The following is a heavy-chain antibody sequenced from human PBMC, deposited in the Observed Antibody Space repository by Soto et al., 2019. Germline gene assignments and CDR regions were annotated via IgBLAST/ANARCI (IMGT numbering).Heavy chain of an antibody. J-gene: IGHJ4*02. CDR1: GYTLIMYY. D-gene: IGHD3-22*01. V-gene: IGHV1-46*01. CDR3: ARSPYSSGYYYAIDY. CDR2: INPSGGST. Sequence: ASVKVSCKASGYTLIMYYIHWMRQAPGQGLEWMGLINPSGGSTTYAQKFQGRVTMTRYTSTSTVYMDLSSLKSEDTAVYYCARSPYSSGYYYAIDYWGQGTQVTVSS.